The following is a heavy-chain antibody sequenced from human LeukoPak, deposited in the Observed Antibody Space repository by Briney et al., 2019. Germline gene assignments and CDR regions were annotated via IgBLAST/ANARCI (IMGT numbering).Heavy chain of an antibody. Sequence: GGSLRLSCAASGFTVSSNYMSWVRQAPGKGLEWVSVIYSGGSTYYADSVKGRFTISRDNSKNTLYLQMNTLRAEDTAVYYCASAPYGSGTFLDYWGQGTMVTVSS. V-gene: IGHV3-66*01. CDR2: IYSGGST. CDR3: ASAPYGSGTFLDY. CDR1: GFTVSSNY. D-gene: IGHD3-10*01. J-gene: IGHJ4*02.